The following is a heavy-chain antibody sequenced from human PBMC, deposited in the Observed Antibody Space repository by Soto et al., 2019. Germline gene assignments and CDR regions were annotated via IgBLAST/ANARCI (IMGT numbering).Heavy chain of an antibody. CDR1: GGSISSYF. J-gene: IGHJ4*01. CDR3: ARDLAAVQRGFDS. D-gene: IGHD6-13*01. CDR2: VYYTGTT. V-gene: IGHV4-59*01. Sequence: PSETLPLTCTVSGGSISSYFYIWVRQPPWKGREWIGSVYYTGTTDYNPSLKSRGTISVDTSKTQFSLNLRSVTAADTAVYYGARDLAAVQRGFDSLG.